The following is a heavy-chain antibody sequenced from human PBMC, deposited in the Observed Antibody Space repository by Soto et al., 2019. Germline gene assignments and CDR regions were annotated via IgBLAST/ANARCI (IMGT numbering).Heavy chain of an antibody. CDR2: TYFRSRWST. CDR3: ARDGPTTHYYLAY. V-gene: IGHV6-1*01. CDR1: GDSAFSGSAA. D-gene: IGHD1-1*01. Sequence: SQTLSLTCAISGDSAFSGSAAWNWIRQSPSRGLEWLGRTYFRSRWSTEYAVSVRSRITITADTSKNQFSLQLNSVTPDDTAVYYCARDGPTTHYYLAYWGQGTPVTVSS. J-gene: IGHJ4*02.